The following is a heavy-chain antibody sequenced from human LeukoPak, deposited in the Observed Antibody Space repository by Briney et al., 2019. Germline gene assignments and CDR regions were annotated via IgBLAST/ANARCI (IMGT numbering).Heavy chain of an antibody. J-gene: IGHJ6*03. CDR3: ARTTEGGYSYGYFYYYYMDV. CDR1: GDSISSGDYY. Sequence: ASETLSLTCTVSGDSISSGDYYWSWIRQPAGKGLEWIGRISSSGSTNYNPSLKSRVTISVDTSKNQFSLKLRSVTAADTAVYYCARTTEGGYSYGYFYYYYMDVWGKGTTVTISS. D-gene: IGHD5-18*01. CDR2: ISSSGST. V-gene: IGHV4-61*02.